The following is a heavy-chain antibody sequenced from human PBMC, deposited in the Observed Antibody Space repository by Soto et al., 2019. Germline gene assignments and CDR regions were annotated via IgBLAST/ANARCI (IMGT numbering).Heavy chain of an antibody. CDR3: VKDQGSAWYFDY. D-gene: IGHD6-19*01. Sequence: EVQLLESGGGVVQPGGSLRLSCAASGFTFNNYAMSWVRQTPGKGLEWVSSISHSGNTIYYADSVKGRFTISRDNSKNALYLQMNSQRAEDTAIYSCVKDQGSAWYFDYWGRGTLVTVSS. CDR2: ISHSGNTI. CDR1: GFTFNNYA. J-gene: IGHJ4*02. V-gene: IGHV3-23*01.